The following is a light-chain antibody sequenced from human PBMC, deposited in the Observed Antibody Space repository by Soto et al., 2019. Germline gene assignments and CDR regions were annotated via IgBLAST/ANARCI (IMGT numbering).Light chain of an antibody. V-gene: IGKV4-1*01. CDR2: CAS. CDR3: QQYYSTPLS. J-gene: IGKJ4*01. CDR1: QSVLYSSNTKNY. Sequence: IVMTQAPDSLAVSLGERATINCKSSQSVLYSSNTKNYLAWYQQKPGQPPKLLIYCASTRESGVPDRFSGSGSGTDFTLTISSLQAEDVAVYYCQQYYSTPLSFGGGTKVEIK.